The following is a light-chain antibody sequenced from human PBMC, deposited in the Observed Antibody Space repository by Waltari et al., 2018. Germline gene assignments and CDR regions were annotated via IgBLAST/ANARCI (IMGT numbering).Light chain of an antibody. V-gene: IGKV3-11*01. CDR3: QQRTNWPLT. CDR2: DTS. CDR1: QSVSSY. Sequence: ETVLTQSPATLSLSPGERATLSCRASQSVSSYIIGYQQKAGQPPRLLIYDTSNRATGVPARFSGSGSGTDFTLTISSLESEDFAVYYCQQRTNWPLTFGGGTKVE. J-gene: IGKJ4*01.